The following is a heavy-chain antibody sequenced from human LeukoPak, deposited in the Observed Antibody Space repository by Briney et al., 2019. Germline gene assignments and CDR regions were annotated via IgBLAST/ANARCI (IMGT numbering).Heavy chain of an antibody. CDR3: ARVISRHVHPYSGYDLDDY. V-gene: IGHV4-30-4*01. J-gene: IGHJ4*02. CDR1: GGSISSGDYY. D-gene: IGHD5-12*01. CDR2: IYYSGST. Sequence: PSQTLSLTCTVSGGSISSGDYYWSWIRQPPGKGLEWIGYIYYSGSTYYNPSLKSRVTIPVDTSKNQFSLKLSSVTAADTAVYYCARVISRHVHPYSGYDLDDYWGQGTLVTVSS.